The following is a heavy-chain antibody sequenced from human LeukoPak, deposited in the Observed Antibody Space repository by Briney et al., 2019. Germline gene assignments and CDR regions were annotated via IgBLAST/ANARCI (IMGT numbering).Heavy chain of an antibody. D-gene: IGHD6-13*01. J-gene: IGHJ4*02. CDR2: ISGSGGST. CDR3: AKYSNSWFYFDY. V-gene: IGHV3-23*01. CDR1: GCTFSSYA. Sequence: PGGSLRLSCAASGCTFSSYAMSWVRQAPGKGLEWVSSISGSGGSTYYADSVKGRFTISRDNSKNTLYLQMNSLRAEDTAVYYCAKYSNSWFYFDYWGQGSLVTVSS.